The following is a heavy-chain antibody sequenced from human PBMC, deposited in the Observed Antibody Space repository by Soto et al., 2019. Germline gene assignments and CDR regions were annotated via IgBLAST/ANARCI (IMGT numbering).Heavy chain of an antibody. CDR3: ARHILVAPPPPSTSWPYGMDA. CDR2: IYPGDSDT. Sequence: GESLKISGSGSGYSFTSYWIGWVRQMPGKGLEWMGIIYPGDSDTRYSPCFQGQVTISADKSISTAYLQWSSLKASDTAMYYSARHILVAPPPPSTSWPYGMDAWGQGTKVTVYS. CDR1: GYSFTSYW. D-gene: IGHD6-13*01. J-gene: IGHJ6*02. V-gene: IGHV5-51*01.